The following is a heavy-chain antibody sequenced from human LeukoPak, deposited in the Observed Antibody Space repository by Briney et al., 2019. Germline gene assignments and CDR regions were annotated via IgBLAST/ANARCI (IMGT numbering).Heavy chain of an antibody. Sequence: ASVKVSCKASGYTFTSYDINWVRQATGQGLEWMGWMNPNSGNTGYTQKFQGRVTMTRNTSISTAYMELSSLRSEDTAVYCCARGMRRAGIAAAGTFSFDPWGQGTLVTVSS. J-gene: IGHJ5*02. CDR2: MNPNSGNT. V-gene: IGHV1-8*01. CDR1: GYTFTSYD. D-gene: IGHD6-13*01. CDR3: ARGMRRAGIAAAGTFSFDP.